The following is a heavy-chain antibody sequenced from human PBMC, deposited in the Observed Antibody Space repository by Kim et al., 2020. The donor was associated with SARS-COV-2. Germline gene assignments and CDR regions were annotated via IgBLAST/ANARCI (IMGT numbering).Heavy chain of an antibody. J-gene: IGHJ1*01. CDR3: ARDFRKVLWFGESL. Sequence: GGSLRLSCAASGFTFSSYTLNWVRQAPGKGLEWVSSISSSGSYIYYADSVKGRFTISRDNAKNSLYLQMNSLRAEDTAVYYCARDFRKVLWFGESLWGQG. D-gene: IGHD3-10*01. CDR2: ISSSGSYI. V-gene: IGHV3-21*01. CDR1: GFTFSSYT.